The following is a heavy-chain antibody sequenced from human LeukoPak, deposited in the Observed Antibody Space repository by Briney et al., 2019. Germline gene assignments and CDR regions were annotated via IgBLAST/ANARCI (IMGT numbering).Heavy chain of an antibody. J-gene: IGHJ4*02. CDR2: IYYSGYT. V-gene: IGHV4-59*02. Sequence: GSLRLSCAASGFTVSSNYMSWVRQAPGKGLEYIGYIYYSGYTTYNPSLKSRVTISLDTSRNKFSLKLTSVTAADTAVYYCARGQVYFDYWGQGALVTVSS. CDR3: ARGQVYFDY. CDR1: GFTVSSNY.